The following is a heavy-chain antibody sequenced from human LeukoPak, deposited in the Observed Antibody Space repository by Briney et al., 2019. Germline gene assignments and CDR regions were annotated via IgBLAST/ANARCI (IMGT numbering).Heavy chain of an antibody. CDR3: ARGVTGYCSSTSCYTGSLYYYYMDV. D-gene: IGHD2-2*02. CDR2: IYPGDSDT. V-gene: IGHV5-51*01. CDR1: GYSFTSYW. J-gene: IGHJ6*03. Sequence: GESLKISCKGSGYSFTSYWIGWVRQMPGKGLEWMGIIYPGDSDTRYSPSFQGQVTISADKSISTAYLQWSSLKASDTAMYYCARGVTGYCSSTSCYTGSLYYYYMDVWGQGTLVTVSS.